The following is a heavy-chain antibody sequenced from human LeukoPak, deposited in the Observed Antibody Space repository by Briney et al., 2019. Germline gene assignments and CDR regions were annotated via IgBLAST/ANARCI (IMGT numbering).Heavy chain of an antibody. J-gene: IGHJ4*02. Sequence: ASVKVSCKASGYTFTTYGISWVRQAPGQGLECMGWINPYNGNTNYAQKLQGRVTMTTDTPTSTAYMELRSLRSDDTAVYYCARELYGRFEHWGQGTLVTVSS. CDR2: INPYNGNT. D-gene: IGHD2-2*02. CDR3: ARELYGRFEH. V-gene: IGHV1-18*01. CDR1: GYTFTTYG.